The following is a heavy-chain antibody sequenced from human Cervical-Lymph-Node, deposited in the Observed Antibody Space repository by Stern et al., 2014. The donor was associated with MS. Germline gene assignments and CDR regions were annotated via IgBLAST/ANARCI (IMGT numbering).Heavy chain of an antibody. CDR2: INPNSGDT. Sequence: QVQLVQSGAEVKKPGASVKVSCKASGYTFSGYYLQWVRQAPGQGLEWMAWINPNSGDTKYAQKFQGRVTMTWDTSSSTAYMELSRVRSDDTAVFYCARGVLIVPTASEPHYYSYYGMDVWGQGTTVTVSS. CDR1: GYTFSGYY. CDR3: ARGVLIVPTASEPHYYSYYGMDV. J-gene: IGHJ6*02. D-gene: IGHD2-2*01. V-gene: IGHV1-2*02.